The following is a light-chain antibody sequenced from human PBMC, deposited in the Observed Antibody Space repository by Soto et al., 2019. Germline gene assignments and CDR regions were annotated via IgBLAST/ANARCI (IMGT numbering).Light chain of an antibody. J-gene: IGKJ4*01. CDR2: GAF. V-gene: IGKV3-20*01. Sequence: FLTQSPGRLSLSSGARATLSCRASPTVSSSYLAWYQQRPGQAPKLLISGAFHRATGIPDRFSGSESGRDYTLSISRLDPEDSAVYYCQQYGDSITFGGGTKVEIK. CDR3: QQYGDSIT. CDR1: PTVSSSY.